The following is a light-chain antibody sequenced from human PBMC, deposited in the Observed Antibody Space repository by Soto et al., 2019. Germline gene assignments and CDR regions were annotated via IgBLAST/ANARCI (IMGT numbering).Light chain of an antibody. CDR3: QQYNSWPPIT. CDR1: ESVSRN. V-gene: IGKV3-15*01. J-gene: IGKJ5*01. CDR2: DAS. Sequence: EVVMTQSPATLSVSPGERATLSCRASESVSRNLAWYQQKPGQAPRLLLYDASTRATGIPDRFSSGGSGAEFTLPTSSLQSEDFVVYYCQQYNSWPPITFGQGTRLEIK.